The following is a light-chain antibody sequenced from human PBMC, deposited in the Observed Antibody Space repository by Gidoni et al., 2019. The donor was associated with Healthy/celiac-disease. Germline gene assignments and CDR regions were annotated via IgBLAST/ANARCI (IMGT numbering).Light chain of an antibody. J-gene: IGKJ4*01. Sequence: DIQMTQSPSSLSASVGDRVTITCRASQSISSYLNWYQQKPGKAPKLLIDAASSLQSGVPSRFSGSGSGTEFTLTISSLQPEDFATYYCQQSYSTLSLTFGGGTKVEIK. CDR3: QQSYSTLSLT. CDR2: AAS. CDR1: QSISSY. V-gene: IGKV1-39*01.